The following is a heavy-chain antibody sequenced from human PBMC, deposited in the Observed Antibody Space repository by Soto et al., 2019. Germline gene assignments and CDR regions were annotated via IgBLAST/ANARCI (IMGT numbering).Heavy chain of an antibody. J-gene: IGHJ4*02. Sequence: GGSLRLSCAASGFTFSDYYMSWIRQAPGKGLEWLSYISSSGDTIYYADSVKGRFTLSRDDAKNSVYLQMNSLRTDDTAVYYCASGSSPFTYWGQGTLVTVSS. CDR1: GFTFSDYY. D-gene: IGHD6-6*01. CDR2: ISSSGDTI. V-gene: IGHV3-11*01. CDR3: ASGSSPFTY.